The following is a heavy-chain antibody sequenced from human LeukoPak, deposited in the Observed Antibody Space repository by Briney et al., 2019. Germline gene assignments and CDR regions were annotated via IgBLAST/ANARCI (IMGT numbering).Heavy chain of an antibody. CDR2: IIPILGIA. Sequence: EASVKVSCKVSGGTFSSYAISWVRQAPGQGLEWMGRIIPILGIANYAQKFQGRVTITADKSTSTAYMELSSLRSEDTAVYYCARRGLSFSPDDAFDIWGQGTMVTVSS. J-gene: IGHJ3*02. D-gene: IGHD3-16*01. CDR3: ARRGLSFSPDDAFDI. CDR1: GGTFSSYA. V-gene: IGHV1-69*04.